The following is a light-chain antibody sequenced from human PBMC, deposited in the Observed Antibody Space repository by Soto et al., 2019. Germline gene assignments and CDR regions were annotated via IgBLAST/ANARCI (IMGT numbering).Light chain of an antibody. CDR1: QSISSW. V-gene: IGKV1-5*01. CDR3: QQYSSYPLT. Sequence: DIQMTQSPSTLSASVGDRVIITCRASQSISSWLAWYQQKPGKAPKFLIYDASSLESGVPSRFSGSGAGTEYTLTISSLQPDDSATYYCQQYSSYPLTFGQGPKVEI. CDR2: DAS. J-gene: IGKJ2*01.